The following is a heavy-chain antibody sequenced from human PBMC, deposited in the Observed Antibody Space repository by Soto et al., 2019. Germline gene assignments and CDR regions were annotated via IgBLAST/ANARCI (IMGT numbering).Heavy chain of an antibody. J-gene: IGHJ6*02. D-gene: IGHD2-15*01. Sequence: SVKVSCKASGGTFSSYAISWVRQAPGQGLEWMGGIIPIFGTANYAQKFQGRVTITADESTSTAYMELSSLRSEDTAVYYCARDSAGEDIVVVVAAEWGMDVWGQGTTVTVSS. V-gene: IGHV1-69*13. CDR1: GGTFSSYA. CDR3: ARDSAGEDIVVVVAAEWGMDV. CDR2: IIPIFGTA.